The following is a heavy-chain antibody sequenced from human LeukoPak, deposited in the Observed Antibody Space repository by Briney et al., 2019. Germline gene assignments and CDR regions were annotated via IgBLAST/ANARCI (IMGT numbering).Heavy chain of an antibody. CDR3: ARGKMNGDDFDY. D-gene: IGHD4-17*01. CDR2: ISSSSNYI. V-gene: IGHV3-21*01. J-gene: IGHJ4*02. Sequence: GGSLRLSCAASGFTFTSYTMNWVRQAPGKGLAWVSSISSSSNYIYYADSVKGRFTISRDNAKNSLYLQMNSLRAEDTAVYYCARGKMNGDDFDYWGQGTLVTVSS. CDR1: GFTFTSYT.